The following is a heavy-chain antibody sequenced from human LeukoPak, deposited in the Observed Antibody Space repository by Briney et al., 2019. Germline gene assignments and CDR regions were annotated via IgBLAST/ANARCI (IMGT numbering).Heavy chain of an antibody. CDR2: IWHDGSNE. D-gene: IGHD2-15*01. CDR1: GFSFSSYG. Sequence: GRSLRLSCAASGFSFSSYGMHWVRQAPGKGPEWVAVIWHDGSNEYYADSVKGRFTISRDNSKNTLYLQMNNLRAEDTAVYYCARGRYCSADICSGGDAFDIWGQGTMVSVSS. CDR3: ARGRYCSADICSGGDAFDI. V-gene: IGHV3-33*01. J-gene: IGHJ3*02.